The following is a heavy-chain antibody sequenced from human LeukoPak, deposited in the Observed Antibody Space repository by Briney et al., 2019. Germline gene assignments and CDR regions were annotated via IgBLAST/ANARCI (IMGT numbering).Heavy chain of an antibody. J-gene: IGHJ4*02. D-gene: IGHD6-13*01. Sequence: GGSLRLSCAASGFPFSSYSMTWVRQAPGKGLEWVANIKPDGTTKLYVDSVKGRFTISRDNALNSLYLQMNSLRAEDTAIYYCARSIPYGTTWYGRSDYWGQGTLVTVSS. CDR3: ARSIPYGTTWYGRSDY. V-gene: IGHV3-7*03. CDR2: IKPDGTTK. CDR1: GFPFSSYS.